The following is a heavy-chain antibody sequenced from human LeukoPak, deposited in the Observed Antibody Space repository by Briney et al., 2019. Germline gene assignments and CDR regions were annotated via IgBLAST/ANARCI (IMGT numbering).Heavy chain of an antibody. CDR2: MSYDGSHK. D-gene: IGHD5-12*01. J-gene: IGHJ4*02. Sequence: PGGSLRLSCAASGFSFSIYSMNWVRQAPGKGLEWVAVMSYDGSHKYHADSVKGRFTISRDNSKNTLYLQMNSLRAEDTAIYFCARDVGGYAFDYWGQGTLVTVSS. CDR1: GFSFSIYS. CDR3: ARDVGGYAFDY. V-gene: IGHV3-30*03.